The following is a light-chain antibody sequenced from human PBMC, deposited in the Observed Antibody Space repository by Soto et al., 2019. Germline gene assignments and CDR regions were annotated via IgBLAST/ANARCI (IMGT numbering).Light chain of an antibody. CDR3: QQYGSSLFT. V-gene: IGKV3-20*01. J-gene: IGKJ3*01. CDR2: GAS. CDR1: QSVSSSY. Sequence: EIVLTQSPGTLSLSPGERATLSCRASQSVSSSYLAWYQQKPGQAPRLLIYGASSRATGIPDRFSGSGSGTDFTLTSSRREHEDFAVYYCQQYGSSLFTFGPGTKVDIK.